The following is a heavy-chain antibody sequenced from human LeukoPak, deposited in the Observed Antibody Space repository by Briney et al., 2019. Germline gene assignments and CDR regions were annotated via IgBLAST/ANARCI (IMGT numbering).Heavy chain of an antibody. D-gene: IGHD2-15*01. CDR1: GGSISSNY. CDR3: AREECSGGVNCGPFDC. CDR2: IYYSGST. Sequence: PSETLSLTCTVSGGSISSNYWSWIRQPPGKGLEWIGYIYYSGSTNYNPSLKSRVTISIDTSKNQFSLKLSSVTAADTAVYYCAREECSGGVNCGPFDCWGQGTLVTVSS. J-gene: IGHJ4*02. V-gene: IGHV4-59*01.